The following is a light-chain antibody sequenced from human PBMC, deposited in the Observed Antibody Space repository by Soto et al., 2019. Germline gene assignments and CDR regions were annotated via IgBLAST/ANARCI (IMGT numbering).Light chain of an antibody. CDR3: GTWDNSLSAVV. V-gene: IGLV1-51*01. J-gene: IGLJ3*02. CDR2: DSG. Sequence: QSVLTQPPSVSAAPGQKVTISCAGSSSNIGNNYVSWYQQLPGTAPKLLIFDSGQRTSGIPDRFSGSKSRTSATLDITGLQTGDEADYYCGTWDNSLSAVVFGGGTQLTVL. CDR1: SSNIGNNY.